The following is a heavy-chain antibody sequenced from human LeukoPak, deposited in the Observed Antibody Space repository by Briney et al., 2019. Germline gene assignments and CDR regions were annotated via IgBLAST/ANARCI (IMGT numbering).Heavy chain of an antibody. V-gene: IGHV1-2*02. CDR2: INPNSGGT. J-gene: IGHJ4*02. CDR1: GHTFTGYY. Sequence: ASVKVSCKASGHTFTGYYMHWVRRAPGQGLEWMGWINPNSGGTNYAQKFQGRVTMTRDTSISTAYMELSRLRSDDTAVYYCARKSRNPERLLDYWGQGTLVTASS. CDR3: ARKSRNPERLLDY.